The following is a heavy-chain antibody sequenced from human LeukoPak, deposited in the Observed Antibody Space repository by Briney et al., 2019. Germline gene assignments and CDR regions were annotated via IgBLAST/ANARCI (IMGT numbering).Heavy chain of an antibody. D-gene: IGHD3-22*01. CDR3: ARPNDYDSSGYFDY. CDR1: GFALSTYS. CDR2: ISRSSAHI. V-gene: IGHV3-21*01. Sequence: GGSLRLSCAASGFALSTYSMNWVRQPPGKGLEWVSSISRSSAHIFYADSVKGRFTISRDNAKNSLYLQMNSLRAEDTAVYYCARPNDYDSSGYFDYWGQGTLVTVSS. J-gene: IGHJ4*02.